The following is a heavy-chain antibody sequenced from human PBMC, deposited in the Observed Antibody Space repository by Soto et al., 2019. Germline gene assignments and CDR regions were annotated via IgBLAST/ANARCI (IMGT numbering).Heavy chain of an antibody. Sequence: SVKVSCKASGGTFSSYAISWVRQAPGQGLEWMGGIIPIFGTANYAQKFQGRVTITADESTSTAYMELSSLRSEDTAVYYCVRGMTTVVAWAFDIWGQGTMVTVS. V-gene: IGHV1-69*13. J-gene: IGHJ3*02. CDR3: VRGMTTVVAWAFDI. D-gene: IGHD4-17*01. CDR1: GGTFSSYA. CDR2: IIPIFGTA.